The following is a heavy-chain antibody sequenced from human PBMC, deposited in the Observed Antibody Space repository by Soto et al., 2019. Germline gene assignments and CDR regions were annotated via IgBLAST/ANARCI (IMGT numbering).Heavy chain of an antibody. CDR3: ASRDQIAYYYGMDV. CDR2: INSDGSIT. CDR1: AFTFSSYW. J-gene: IGHJ6*02. D-gene: IGHD2-21*01. Sequence: GGSLRLSCAASAFTFSSYWMNWVRQAPGKGPVWVSRINSDGSITGYADSVKGRFTISRDNAKNTLYLQMNSLSAEDTAVYYCASRDQIAYYYGMDVWGQGTTVTVSS. V-gene: IGHV3-74*01.